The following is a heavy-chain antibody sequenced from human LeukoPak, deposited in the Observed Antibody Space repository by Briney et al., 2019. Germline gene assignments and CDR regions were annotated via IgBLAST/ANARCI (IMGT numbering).Heavy chain of an antibody. D-gene: IGHD3-10*01. CDR3: ARNKGVRGELDP. J-gene: IGHJ5*02. V-gene: IGHV3-21*01. CDR1: GFTFSNYN. Sequence: GGSLRLSCVASGFTFSNYNMNWVRQAPGKGLEWVSSISGSGTYIYYADSVRGRFTISRDNAKNSLYLQMDSLRAEDTAVYYCARNKGVRGELDPWGQGTLVTVSS. CDR2: ISGSGTYI.